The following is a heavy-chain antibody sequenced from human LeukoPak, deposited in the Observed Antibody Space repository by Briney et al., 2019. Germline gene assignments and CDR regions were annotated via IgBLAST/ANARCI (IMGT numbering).Heavy chain of an antibody. CDR3: ARDKKYHPHLHRYYYYYMDV. CDR1: GFTFSSYW. J-gene: IGHJ6*03. D-gene: IGHD2-2*01. CDR2: IKQDGSEK. V-gene: IGHV3-7*01. Sequence: GGSLRLSCAASGFTFSSYWMSWVRQAPGKGLEWVANIKQDGSEKYYVDSVKGRFTISRDNAKNSLYLQMNSLRAEDTAVYYCARDKKYHPHLHRYYYYYMDVWGKGTTVTVSS.